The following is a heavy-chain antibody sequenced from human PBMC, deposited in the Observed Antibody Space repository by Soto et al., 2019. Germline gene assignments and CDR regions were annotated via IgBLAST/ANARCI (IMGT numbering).Heavy chain of an antibody. CDR3: ARDDIVVVVAATKPKGYYYYYGMDV. Sequence: ASVKVSCKASGYTFTSYGISWVRQAPGQGLEWMGWISAYNGNTNYAQKLQGRVTMTTDTSTSTAYMELRSLRSDDTAVYYCARDDIVVVVAATKPKGYYYYYGMDVWGQGTTVTVSS. D-gene: IGHD2-15*01. CDR1: GYTFTSYG. V-gene: IGHV1-18*01. CDR2: ISAYNGNT. J-gene: IGHJ6*02.